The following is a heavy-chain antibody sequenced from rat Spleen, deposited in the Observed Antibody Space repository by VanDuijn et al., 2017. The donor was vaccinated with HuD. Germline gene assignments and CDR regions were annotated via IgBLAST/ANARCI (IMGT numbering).Heavy chain of an antibody. V-gene: IGHV5-29*01. J-gene: IGHJ2*01. CDR2: ISYGDRSGHSST. CDR1: GFTFSDYG. CDR3: ARRHYGYTDYFDY. D-gene: IGHD1-6*01. Sequence: EVQLVESGGGLVQPGRSLKLSCAASGFTFSDYGMAWVRQGPTKGLEWVATISYGDRSGHSSTYYRDSVKGRFTISRDNAKSTLSLQMDSLRSEGTATYYCARRHYGYTDYFDYWGQGVMVTVSS.